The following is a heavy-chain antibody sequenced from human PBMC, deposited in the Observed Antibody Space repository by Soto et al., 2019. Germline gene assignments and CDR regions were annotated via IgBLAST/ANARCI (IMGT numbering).Heavy chain of an antibody. D-gene: IGHD2-15*01. V-gene: IGHV3-23*01. J-gene: IGHJ6*02. CDR2: ISGSGERT. CDR3: ARPQAHCSGGSCYSPYYYYGMDV. CDR1: GFTFSNYA. Sequence: GGSLRLSCAASGFTFSNYAMSWVRQAPGKGLEWVSIISGSGERTYYADSVKGRFTISRDNSKNTLYLQMNSLRAEDTALYYCARPQAHCSGGSCYSPYYYYGMDVWGQGTTVTVSS.